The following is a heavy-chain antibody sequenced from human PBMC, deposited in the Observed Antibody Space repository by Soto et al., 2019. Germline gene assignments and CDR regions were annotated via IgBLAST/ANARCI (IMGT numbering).Heavy chain of an antibody. CDR3: ARSGRQCYDFWDGFLFDY. D-gene: IGHD3-3*01. J-gene: IGHJ4*02. CDR2: IFYSGTT. Sequence: SETLSLTCTVSGASISDYYWSWIRHPPGKGLEWIGYIFYSGTTDYNPSLKSRVTISEDKTKNQFSLSLNSVTPADTAVYYCARSGRQCYDFWDGFLFDYWGQGIVVTVSS. V-gene: IGHV4-59*13. CDR1: GASISDYY.